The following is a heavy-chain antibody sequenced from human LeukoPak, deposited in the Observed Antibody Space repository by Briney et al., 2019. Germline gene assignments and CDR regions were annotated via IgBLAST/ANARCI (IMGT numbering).Heavy chain of an antibody. J-gene: IGHJ1*01. CDR1: GFTFDDYA. D-gene: IGHD3-3*01. CDR2: ISWNSGSI. Sequence: GGSLRLSCAASGFTFDDYAMHWVRQAPGKGLEWVSGISWNSGSIGYADSVKGRFTISRDNAKNSLYLQMNSLRAEDTAVYYCASGLEGLFGVVIESYFQHWGQGTLVTVSS. V-gene: IGHV3-9*01. CDR3: ASGLEGLFGVVIESYFQH.